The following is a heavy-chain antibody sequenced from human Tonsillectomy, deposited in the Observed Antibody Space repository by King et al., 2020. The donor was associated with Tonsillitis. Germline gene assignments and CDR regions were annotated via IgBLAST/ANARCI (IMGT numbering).Heavy chain of an antibody. CDR2: ISYDGSNK. Sequence: VQLVESGGGVVQPGRSLRLSCAASGFTFSSYAMHWVRQAPGKGLEWVAVISYDGSNKYYADSVKGRFTISRDNSKNTLYLQMNSLRAEDTAVYYCASLTFMTTAGTNSFAIWGQVTMVTVSS. CDR1: GFTFSSYA. J-gene: IGHJ3*02. CDR3: ASLTFMTTAGTNSFAI. V-gene: IGHV3-30-3*01. D-gene: IGHD6-13*01.